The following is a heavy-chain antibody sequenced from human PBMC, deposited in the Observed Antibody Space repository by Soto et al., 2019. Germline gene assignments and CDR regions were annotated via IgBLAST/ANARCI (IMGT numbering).Heavy chain of an antibody. V-gene: IGHV3-23*01. CDR2: ISGSGGST. J-gene: IGHJ3*01. Sequence: GALQGTGSASGCTFSSYAMSWVRQAAGKGLEWVSAISGSGGSTYYADSVKVRFTISRDNSKNTLYLQMNSLRAEDTAVYYCAKALLFGVVIRYDAFDVWGQGTMVTV. D-gene: IGHD3-3*01. CDR1: GCTFSSYA. CDR3: AKALLFGVVIRYDAFDV.